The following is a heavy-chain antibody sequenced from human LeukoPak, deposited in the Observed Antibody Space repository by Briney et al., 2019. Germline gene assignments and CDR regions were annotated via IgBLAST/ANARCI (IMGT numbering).Heavy chain of an antibody. CDR2: INPSGGST. CDR1: GYTFTSYY. D-gene: IGHD6-19*01. CDR3: AREGIAVAGILDYFDY. V-gene: IGHV1-46*01. J-gene: IGHJ4*02. Sequence: GGPVKVSCKASGYTFTSYYMHWVRQAPGQGLEWMGIINPSGGSTSYAQKFQGRVTMTRDTSTSTVYMELSSLRSEDTAVYYCAREGIAVAGILDYFDYWGQGTLVTVSS.